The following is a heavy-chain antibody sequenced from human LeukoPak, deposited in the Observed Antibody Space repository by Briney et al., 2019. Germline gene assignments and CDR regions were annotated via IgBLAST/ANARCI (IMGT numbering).Heavy chain of an antibody. V-gene: IGHV3-23*01. Sequence: QAGGSLRLSCAASGFTFSSYAMSWVRQAPGKGLEWVSAISGSGGSTYYADSVKGRFTISRDNSKNTLYLQMNSLRAEDTAVYYCAKDQGHADGGLYFDYWGQGTLVTVSS. J-gene: IGHJ4*02. CDR2: ISGSGGST. D-gene: IGHD3-16*01. CDR3: AKDQGHADGGLYFDY. CDR1: GFTFSSYA.